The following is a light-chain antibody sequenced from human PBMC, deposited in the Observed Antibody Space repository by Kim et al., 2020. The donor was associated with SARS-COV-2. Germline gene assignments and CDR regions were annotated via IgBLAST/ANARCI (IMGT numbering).Light chain of an antibody. CDR3: CSYAGSYTWV. CDR2: DVS. J-gene: IGLJ3*02. CDR1: RSDVGGYNY. V-gene: IGLV2-11*01. Sequence: SVTISCTGTRSDVGGYNYFSWYQQPPGKAPKLMIYDVSKRPSGVPDRFSGSKSGNTASLTISGLQAEDEADYYCCSYAGSYTWVFGGGTQLTVL.